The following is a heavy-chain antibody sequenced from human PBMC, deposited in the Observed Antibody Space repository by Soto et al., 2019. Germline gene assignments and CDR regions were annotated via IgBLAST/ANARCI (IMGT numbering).Heavy chain of an antibody. CDR3: AHCSGGRYWTDAFDI. CDR1: GFTFSSYG. Sequence: QVQLVESGGGVVQPGRSLRLSCAASGFTFSSYGMHWVRQAPGKGLEWVAVIWYDGSNKYYADSVKGRFTISRDNSKNTLYLQMKSLRAEDTAVYYCAHCSGGRYWTDAFDIWGQGTMVTVSS. D-gene: IGHD2-15*01. CDR2: IWYDGSNK. J-gene: IGHJ3*02. V-gene: IGHV3-33*01.